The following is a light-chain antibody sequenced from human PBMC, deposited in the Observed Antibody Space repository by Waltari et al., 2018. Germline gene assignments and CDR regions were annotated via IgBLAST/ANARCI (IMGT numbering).Light chain of an antibody. CDR2: DNY. Sequence: QSVLTQPPSVSAAPGQKVTISCSGSSSNIGNYLVSWYHQLPGATPNLLIYDNYKRPSGIPDRFSASKAGTSATLDITGLQIGDEADYYCATWDNSLTAVVFGRGTKLTVL. CDR3: ATWDNSLTAVV. J-gene: IGLJ2*01. V-gene: IGLV1-51*01. CDR1: SSNIGNYL.